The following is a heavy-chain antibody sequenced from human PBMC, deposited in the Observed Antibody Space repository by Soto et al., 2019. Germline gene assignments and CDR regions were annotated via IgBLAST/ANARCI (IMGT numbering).Heavy chain of an antibody. D-gene: IGHD5-12*01. V-gene: IGHV1-2*02. J-gene: IGHJ4*02. Sequence: SSVKVSCKASGYTFTGFYIHWVRQAPGQGLEWMGWVNPNSGGAHYAQKFQGRVTMTRDTSVTSAYMEVTRLRSDDTAVYYCARANSGDDDEFDYWGQGTPVTVSS. CDR1: GYTFTGFY. CDR2: VNPNSGGA. CDR3: ARANSGDDDEFDY.